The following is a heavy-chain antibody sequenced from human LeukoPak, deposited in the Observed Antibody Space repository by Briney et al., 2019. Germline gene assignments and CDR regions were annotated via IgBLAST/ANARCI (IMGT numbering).Heavy chain of an antibody. CDR1: GFTFSSYW. J-gene: IGHJ3*02. Sequence: PGGSLRLSCAASGFTFSSYWMSWVRQAPGKGLEWVANIKQDGSEKYYVDSVKGRFTISRDNAKNSLSLQMNSLRAEDTAVYYCARDGNYYDNSAYYDAFDIWGQGTMVTVSS. CDR2: IKQDGSEK. V-gene: IGHV3-7*01. D-gene: IGHD3-22*01. CDR3: ARDGNYYDNSAYYDAFDI.